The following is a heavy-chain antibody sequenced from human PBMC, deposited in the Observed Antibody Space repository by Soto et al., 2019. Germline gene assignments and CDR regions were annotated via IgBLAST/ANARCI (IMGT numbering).Heavy chain of an antibody. CDR2: IVVGSGNT. J-gene: IGHJ6*02. Sequence: QMQLVQSGPEVKKPGTSVKVSCKASGFTFTNSAVQWVRQARGQRLEWIGWIVVGSGNTNYAQKFQERVTFTRDMSTSTAYRELSSLRSEDTAVYYCAADDNRNLLSRRYYGMDVWGQGTTVTVSS. V-gene: IGHV1-58*01. CDR1: GFTFTNSA. CDR3: AADDNRNLLSRRYYGMDV. D-gene: IGHD1-20*01.